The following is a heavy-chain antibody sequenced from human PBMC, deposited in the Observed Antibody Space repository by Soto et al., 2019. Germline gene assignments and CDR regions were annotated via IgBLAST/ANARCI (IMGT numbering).Heavy chain of an antibody. J-gene: IGHJ4*02. V-gene: IGHV4-30-2*01. Sequence: SETLSLTCAVYGGSFSDTSWIWIRQPPGKGLEWIGYMYHSTSTYYNPSLKSRVTISIDRSKNQFSLKLSSVTAADTAVYYCARVPDYWGQGILVTVSS. CDR2: MYHSTST. CDR1: GGSFSDTS. D-gene: IGHD2-2*01. CDR3: ARVPDY.